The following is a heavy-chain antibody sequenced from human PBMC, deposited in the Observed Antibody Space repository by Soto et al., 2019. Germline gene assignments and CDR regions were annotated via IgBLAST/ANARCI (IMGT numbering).Heavy chain of an antibody. CDR2: VNPSSGRT. V-gene: IGHV1-46*01. CDR1: GYTFTSYS. J-gene: IGHJ6*02. D-gene: IGHD2-15*01. Sequence: ASVKVSCKASGYTFTSYSMHWVRQAPGQGLEWMGIVNPSSGRTSYAQNFQGRVTMTSDTSTSIVYMEMSSLKSEDTAVYYCARDHNFGFILYAMDVWGQGTTVTVSS. CDR3: ARDHNFGFILYAMDV.